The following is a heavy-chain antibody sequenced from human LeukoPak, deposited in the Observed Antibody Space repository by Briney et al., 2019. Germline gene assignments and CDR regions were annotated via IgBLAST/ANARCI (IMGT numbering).Heavy chain of an antibody. D-gene: IGHD3-9*01. CDR3: ARDSGGYYDILTGARDYYYGMDV. Sequence: SGTLSLTCAVSGGSISSSNWWSWVRQPPGKGLEWIGEIYHSGSTNYNPSLKSRVTISVDKSKNQFSLKLGSVTAADTAVYYCARDSGGYYDILTGARDYYYGMDVWGQGTTVTVSS. CDR1: GGSISSSNW. CDR2: IYHSGST. V-gene: IGHV4-4*02. J-gene: IGHJ6*02.